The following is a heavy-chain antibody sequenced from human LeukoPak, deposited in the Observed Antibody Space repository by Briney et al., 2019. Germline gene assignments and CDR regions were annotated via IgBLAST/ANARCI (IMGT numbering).Heavy chain of an antibody. CDR3: ITPLPYSAQ. V-gene: IGHV3-15*07. CDR1: GFTFSNAY. CDR2: IKPKTDGETT. J-gene: IGHJ4*02. D-gene: IGHD2-21*01. Sequence: GGSLRLSCAASGFTFSNAYMNWVRQAPGKGLEWVGRIKPKTDGETTECAAPVKDRFSISRDDSKSMMYLQMNSLKTEDTAVYYCITPLPYSAQGGQGTLVTVSS.